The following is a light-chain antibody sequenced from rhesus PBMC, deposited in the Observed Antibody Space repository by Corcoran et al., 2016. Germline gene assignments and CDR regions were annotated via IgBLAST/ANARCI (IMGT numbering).Light chain of an antibody. V-gene: IGKV1S14*01. Sequence: DIQMTQSPSSLSASVGDTVTITCRASQGISNSLAWYPEKPGKAPKPLIYTASNLESGVPSRFSGSGSVTDFTLTISSLQPEDFAIYYCQQHNSYPYSFGQGTKVEIK. CDR2: TAS. CDR1: QGISNS. J-gene: IGKJ2*01. CDR3: QQHNSYPYS.